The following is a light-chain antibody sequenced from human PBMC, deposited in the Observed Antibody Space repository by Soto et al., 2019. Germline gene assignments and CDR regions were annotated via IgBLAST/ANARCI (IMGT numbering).Light chain of an antibody. CDR3: QQYGISPQYT. J-gene: IGKJ2*01. CDR1: QSVSSSS. CDR2: GAS. Sequence: EIVLTQSPGTLSLSPGERATLSCRASQSVSSSSLAWYQQKPGQSPRLLIFGASIRATGIPDRFSGSGSGTDFTLTISSLDPEDLAVYYCQQYGISPQYTFGQGTNLEIK. V-gene: IGKV3-20*01.